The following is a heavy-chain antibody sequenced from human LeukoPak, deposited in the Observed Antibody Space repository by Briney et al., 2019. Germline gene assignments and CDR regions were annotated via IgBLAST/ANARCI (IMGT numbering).Heavy chain of an antibody. D-gene: IGHD3-3*01. Sequence: GGSLRLSCAASGFTFSTYNMNWVRQAPEKGLEWVSYITSRSSTIYYADSVKGRFTISRDNAKNSLYLQMNSLRDEDTAVYYCARRVFGAFDYWGQGTLVTVSS. CDR2: ITSRSSTI. J-gene: IGHJ4*02. CDR3: ARRVFGAFDY. CDR1: GFTFSTYN. V-gene: IGHV3-48*02.